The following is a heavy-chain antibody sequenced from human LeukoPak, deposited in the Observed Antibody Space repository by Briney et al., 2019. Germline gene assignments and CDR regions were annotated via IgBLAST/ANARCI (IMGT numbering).Heavy chain of an antibody. Sequence: GGSLRLSCAASGFTFSDYYMSWIRQAPGKGLEGVSYISSKAGTMYYGDSVKGRFTISRDNAKNSLYLQMNSLRAEDTALYYCARGSSGTLDYWGQGTLVTGSS. D-gene: IGHD6-25*01. CDR3: ARGSSGTLDY. V-gene: IGHV3-11*01. J-gene: IGHJ4*02. CDR2: ISSKAGTM. CDR1: GFTFSDYY.